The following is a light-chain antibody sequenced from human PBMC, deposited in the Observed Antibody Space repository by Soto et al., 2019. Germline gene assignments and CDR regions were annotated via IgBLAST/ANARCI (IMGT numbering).Light chain of an antibody. Sequence: QSVLTQPPSVAGAPGQRVTISCTGSSSNIGADYFIHWYQQLPGAAPKLLIYDNINRPSGVPDRFSGSKSGTSASLAITGLQAEDEADYYCQSYDRSLRGYVFGTGTELTVL. J-gene: IGLJ1*01. CDR2: DNI. V-gene: IGLV1-40*01. CDR1: SSNIGADYF. CDR3: QSYDRSLRGYV.